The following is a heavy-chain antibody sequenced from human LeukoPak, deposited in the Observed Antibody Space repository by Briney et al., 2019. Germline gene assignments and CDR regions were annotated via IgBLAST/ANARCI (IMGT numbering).Heavy chain of an antibody. J-gene: IGHJ3*02. CDR2: INPNSGGT. CDR1: GYTFTGYY. D-gene: IGHD2-21*02. V-gene: IGHV1-2*02. CDR3: ATPVVTAILHAFDI. Sequence: ASVKVSCKASGYTFTGYYMHWVRQAPGQGLEWMGWINPNSGGTNYAQKFQGRVTMTRDTSISTAYMELSRLRSDDTAVYYCATPVVTAILHAFDIWGQGTMVTVSS.